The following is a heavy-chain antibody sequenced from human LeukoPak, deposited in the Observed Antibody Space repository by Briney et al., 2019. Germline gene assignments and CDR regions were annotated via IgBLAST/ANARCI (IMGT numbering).Heavy chain of an antibody. CDR2: INSDGFST. Sequence: GGSLRLSCAASGFTFSSFWIHWVRQVPGKGLVWVSRINSDGFSTSYADSVKGRFTISRDNAKNTLYLQMNSLRAEDTAVYYCARLSCSGVICSVDPWGQGTLVTVSS. D-gene: IGHD2-15*01. CDR1: GFTFSSFW. V-gene: IGHV3-74*01. CDR3: ARLSCSGVICSVDP. J-gene: IGHJ5*02.